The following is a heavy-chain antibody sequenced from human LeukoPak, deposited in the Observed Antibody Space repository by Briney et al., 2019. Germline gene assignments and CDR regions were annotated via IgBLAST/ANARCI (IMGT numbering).Heavy chain of an antibody. J-gene: IGHJ4*02. D-gene: IGHD5-12*01. CDR2: INAYSGNT. CDR3: ARDPRYSGYDYLDY. Sequence: ASLTVSCKSSGDTFTSYGISWVRQAPGQGLEWMGWINAYSGNTKYAQKFQGRVTMTTDTSTSTAYMELRSLRSDDTAVYYCARDPRYSGYDYLDYWGQGTLVTVSS. V-gene: IGHV1-18*01. CDR1: GDTFTSYG.